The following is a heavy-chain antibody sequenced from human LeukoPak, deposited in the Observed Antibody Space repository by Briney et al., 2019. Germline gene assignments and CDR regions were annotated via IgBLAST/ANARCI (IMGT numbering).Heavy chain of an antibody. CDR1: GYTFSNYA. CDR3: ARARGHYSGYANDAFDI. CDR2: INPGYGNT. V-gene: IGHV1-3*03. J-gene: IGHJ3*02. Sequence: SSVNLSFKASGYTFSNYAIYWVRQAPGQRLEWMGWINPGYGNTKYSQELRDRVTITIDTAATTVYLELSSLRSEGMAVYYCARARGHYSGYANDAFDIWGHGTMVTVSS. D-gene: IGHD5-12*01.